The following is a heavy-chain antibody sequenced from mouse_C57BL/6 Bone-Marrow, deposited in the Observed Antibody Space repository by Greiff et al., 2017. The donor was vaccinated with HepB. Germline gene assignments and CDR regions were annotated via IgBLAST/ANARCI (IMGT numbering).Heavy chain of an antibody. CDR2: IHPNSGST. Sequence: QVQLQQPGAELVKPGASVKLSCKASGYTFTSYWMHWVKQRPGQGLEWIGLIHPNSGSTNYNEKFKSKATLTVDKSSSTAYMQRSSLTSEDSAVYYCARSDTTVVAAYFDYWGQGTTLTVSS. CDR1: GYTFTSYW. V-gene: IGHV1-64*01. D-gene: IGHD1-1*01. CDR3: ARSDTTVVAAYFDY. J-gene: IGHJ2*01.